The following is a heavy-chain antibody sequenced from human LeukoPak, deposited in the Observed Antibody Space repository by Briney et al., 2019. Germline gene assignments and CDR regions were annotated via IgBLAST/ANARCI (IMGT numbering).Heavy chain of an antibody. CDR3: ARDRIHYYDSSGYSDY. D-gene: IGHD3-22*01. V-gene: IGHV4-38-2*02. CDR2: IYHSGST. CDR1: GGSISSYY. J-gene: IGHJ4*02. Sequence: PSETLSLTCTVSGGSISSYYWSWIRQPPGKGLEWIGSIYHSGSTYYNPSLKSRVTISVDTSKNQFSLKLSSVTAADTAVYYCARDRIHYYDSSGYSDYWGQGTLVTVSS.